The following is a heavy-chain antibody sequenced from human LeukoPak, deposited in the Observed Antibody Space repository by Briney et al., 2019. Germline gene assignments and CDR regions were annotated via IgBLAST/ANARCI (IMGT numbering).Heavy chain of an antibody. J-gene: IGHJ4*02. CDR3: VKRAVSGAGTITQFYFDY. D-gene: IGHD3-10*01. V-gene: IGHV3-64D*06. CDR2: MSSNGGST. Sequence: PGGSLRLSCSASGFIFSGYAMQWVRQAPGKGLEYVSGMSSNGGSTYYADSVKGRFTISRDTSKNTLYLQMSSLRTEDTAVYYCVKRAVSGAGTITQFYFDYWGQGTLVTVSS. CDR1: GFIFSGYA.